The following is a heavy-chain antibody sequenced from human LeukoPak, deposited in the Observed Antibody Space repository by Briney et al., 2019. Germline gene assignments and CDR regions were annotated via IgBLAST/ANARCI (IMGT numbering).Heavy chain of an antibody. V-gene: IGHV4-59*08. CDR1: GGSISTYY. CDR3: ARGCSSTWFKTWDF. CDR2: IYYSGTT. D-gene: IGHD6-13*01. J-gene: IGHJ4*02. Sequence: PSETLSLTCTVSGGSISTYYWNWIRQPPGKGLEWIGYIYYSGTTNYNPSLKSRVTISVDTSKNQFSLKLTSVTAADTAVYYCARGCSSTWFKTWDFWGQGTLVTVSS.